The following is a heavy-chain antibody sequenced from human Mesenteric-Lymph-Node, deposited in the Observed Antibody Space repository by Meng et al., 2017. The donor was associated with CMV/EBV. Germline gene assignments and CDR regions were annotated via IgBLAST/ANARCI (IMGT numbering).Heavy chain of an antibody. CDR1: GGSFSGYY. D-gene: IGHD6-13*01. CDR2: INHSGST. CDR3: ARQPGIAAAGLDY. Sequence: SETLSLTCAVYGGSFSGYYWSWIRQPPGKGLEWIGEINHSGSTNYNPSLKSRVTISVDTSKNQFSLKLSSVTAADTAVYYCARQPGIAAAGLDYWGQGRLVTVSS. J-gene: IGHJ4*02. V-gene: IGHV4-34*01.